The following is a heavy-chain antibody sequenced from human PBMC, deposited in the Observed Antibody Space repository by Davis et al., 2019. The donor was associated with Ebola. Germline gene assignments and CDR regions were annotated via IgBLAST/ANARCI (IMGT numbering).Heavy chain of an antibody. J-gene: IGHJ5*02. Sequence: SETLSLTCTVSGGSISGSSYYWGWIRQPPGRGLEWIGSMYYGGSTHYNPSLKSRVTISVGTSKTQFSLKLRSVTAADTAVYYCAKSDYAPAVWFDPWGQGTLVTVSS. V-gene: IGHV4-39*01. CDR3: AKSDYAPAVWFDP. CDR1: GGSISGSSYY. D-gene: IGHD2-2*01. CDR2: MYYGGST.